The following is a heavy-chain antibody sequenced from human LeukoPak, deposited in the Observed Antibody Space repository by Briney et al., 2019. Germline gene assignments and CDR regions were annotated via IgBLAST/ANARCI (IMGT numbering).Heavy chain of an antibody. CDR1: GFTFSSYA. J-gene: IGHJ4*02. Sequence: QSGGSLRLSCAASGFTFSSYAMSWVRQAPGKGLEWVSAISGSGGSTYYADSVKGRFTISRDNSKNTLYLQMNSLRAEDTAAYYCARDQYDSSTNFDYWGQGTLVTVSS. V-gene: IGHV3-23*01. D-gene: IGHD3-22*01. CDR3: ARDQYDSSTNFDY. CDR2: ISGSGGST.